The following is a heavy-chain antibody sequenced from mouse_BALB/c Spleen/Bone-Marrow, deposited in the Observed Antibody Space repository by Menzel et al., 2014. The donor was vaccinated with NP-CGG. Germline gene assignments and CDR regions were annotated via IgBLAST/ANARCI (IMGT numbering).Heavy chain of an antibody. D-gene: IGHD1-1*01. CDR1: GYTFTDYE. J-gene: IGHJ1*01. CDR3: ARDDSSRWYFDV. V-gene: IGHV1-15*01. CDR2: IVPEPGDT. Sequence: VTLKVSWGDLSRPGASGTLSCNASGYTFTDYEKHSVKQTPGHGLEWIGAIVPEPGDTTYNEKFKGKATLTADKSSSTAYMELRSMTSEDSAVYYCARDDSSRWYFDVWGAGTTVTVSS.